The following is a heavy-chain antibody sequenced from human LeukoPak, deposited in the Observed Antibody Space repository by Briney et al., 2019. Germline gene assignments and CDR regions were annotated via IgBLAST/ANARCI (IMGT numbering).Heavy chain of an antibody. V-gene: IGHV1-69*04. D-gene: IGHD3-22*01. CDR2: IIPILGIA. CDR1: GGTFSSYA. Sequence: ASVKVSCKASGGTFSSYAISWVRQAPGQGLEWMGRIIPILGIANYAQKFQGRVTITADKSTSTAYMELSSLRSEDTAVYYCARVPMVLVVDYGMDVWGQGTAVTVSS. J-gene: IGHJ6*02. CDR3: ARVPMVLVVDYGMDV.